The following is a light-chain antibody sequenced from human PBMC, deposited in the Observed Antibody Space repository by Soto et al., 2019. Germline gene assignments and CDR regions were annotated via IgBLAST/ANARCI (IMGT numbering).Light chain of an antibody. J-gene: IGLJ7*01. V-gene: IGLV4-60*03. Sequence: QSVLTQSSSASASLGSSVKLTCTLSSGHSTYIIAWHQQQPGKAPRYLMKIEGSGSYNKGSGVPDRFSGSSSGADRYLYISNLQAEDEADYSCETGDIDTRVFGGGTQLTVL. CDR1: SGHSTYI. CDR2: IEGSGSY. CDR3: ETGDIDTRV.